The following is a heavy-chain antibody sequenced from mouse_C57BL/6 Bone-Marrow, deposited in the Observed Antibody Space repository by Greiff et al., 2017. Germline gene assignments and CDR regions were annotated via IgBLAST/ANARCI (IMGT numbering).Heavy chain of an antibody. CDR1: GYTFTEYT. CDR2: FYPGSGSI. J-gene: IGHJ2*01. CDR3: ARHEGDYYGSSSYYFDD. V-gene: IGHV1-62-2*01. Sequence: VKLMESGAELVKPGASVKLSCKASGYTFTEYTIHWVKQRSGQGLEWIGWFYPGSGSIKYNEKFKDKATLTADKSSSTVYMELSRLTSEDSAVYFCARHEGDYYGSSSYYFDDWGQGTTLTVSS. D-gene: IGHD1-1*01.